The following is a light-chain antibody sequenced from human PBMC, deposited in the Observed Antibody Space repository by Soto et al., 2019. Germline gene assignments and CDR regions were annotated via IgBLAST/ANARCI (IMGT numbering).Light chain of an antibody. CDR1: QSVSSS. V-gene: IGKV3-11*01. Sequence: EIVLTQSPATLSLSPGERATLSCRASQSVSSSLAWYQQKPGQAPRLLIYDASNRATGIPARFSGSGSGTDFTLTISSLEPEDFAVYYCLQRSHWLTFGGGTKVEIK. CDR3: LQRSHWLT. CDR2: DAS. J-gene: IGKJ4*01.